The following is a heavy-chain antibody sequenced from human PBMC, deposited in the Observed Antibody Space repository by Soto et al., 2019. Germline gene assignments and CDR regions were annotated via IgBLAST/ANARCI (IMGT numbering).Heavy chain of an antibody. CDR1: GGIFSDYA. CDR3: ARQMNRGVIFDY. CDR2: IIPIFGTT. J-gene: IGHJ4*02. V-gene: IGHV1-69*01. D-gene: IGHD3-10*01. Sequence: QVQLVQSGAEVRRPGSSVKVSCKTSGGIFSDYALSWVRQAPGQGLEWMGRIIPIFGTTIYAQKFHGRVTITADEPTSTAFMALSSLRSEDTAVYYCARQMNRGVIFDYWGQGTLVTVSS.